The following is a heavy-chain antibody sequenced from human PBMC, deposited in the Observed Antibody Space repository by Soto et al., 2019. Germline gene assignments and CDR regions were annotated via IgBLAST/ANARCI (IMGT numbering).Heavy chain of an antibody. CDR3: ARGIVGATGFLDY. D-gene: IGHD1-26*01. Sequence: QVQLVESGGGVVQPERSLRLSCAASGFIFSSYAMNWVRQAPGKGLEWVALISYEGSSQYYADSVKGRFTISRDNSKNTVHLQMNSLRAEDTAVYYCARGIVGATGFLDYWGQGTLVTVSS. V-gene: IGHV3-30*04. CDR1: GFIFSSYA. J-gene: IGHJ4*02. CDR2: ISYEGSSQ.